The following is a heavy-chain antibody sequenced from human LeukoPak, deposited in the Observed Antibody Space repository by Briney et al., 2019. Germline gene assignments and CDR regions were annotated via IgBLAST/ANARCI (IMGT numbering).Heavy chain of an antibody. CDR3: ARDKGIVVVPAAITPDY. Sequence: ASVKVSCKASGYTFTGYYMHWVRQAPGQGLEWMGWINPNSGGTNYAQKFQGRVTMTRDTSISTAYMELSRLRSDDTAVYYCARDKGIVVVPAAITPDYWGQGTLVTVSS. J-gene: IGHJ4*02. D-gene: IGHD2-2*02. CDR1: GYTFTGYY. CDR2: INPNSGGT. V-gene: IGHV1-2*02.